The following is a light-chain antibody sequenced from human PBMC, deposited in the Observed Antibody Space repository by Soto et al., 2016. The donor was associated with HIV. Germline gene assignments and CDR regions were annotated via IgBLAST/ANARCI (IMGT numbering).Light chain of an antibody. V-gene: IGLV3-21*03. CDR2: MK. J-gene: IGLJ1*01. CDR3: QVWDSSGDHYV. CDR1: TLEGKV. Sequence: SYVVTQPPSVSVAAGKTASITCGGTTLEGKVCTGTNGSQPRPLYWSSMMKKSAPQGSLSVFSGSNSGNTATLTISGVEAGDEADYYCQVWDSSGDHYVFGPGTKVTVL.